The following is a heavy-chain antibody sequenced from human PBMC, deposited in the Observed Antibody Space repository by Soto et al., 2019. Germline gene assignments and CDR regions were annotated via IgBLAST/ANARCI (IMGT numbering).Heavy chain of an antibody. D-gene: IGHD3-9*01. CDR1: GYTFRSYY. CDR3: ARGLGLGDC. J-gene: IGHJ4*02. Sequence: QVQLVQSGAEVKKPGASVKASCKASGYTFRSYYIHWVRQAPGQGLEWIGIINPNGGSTNYAQNCEGRLTVTRDTSTSTVYMDLSALTSDDTAMYYCARGLGLGDCWGQGTLVTVSS. V-gene: IGHV1-46*01. CDR2: INPNGGST.